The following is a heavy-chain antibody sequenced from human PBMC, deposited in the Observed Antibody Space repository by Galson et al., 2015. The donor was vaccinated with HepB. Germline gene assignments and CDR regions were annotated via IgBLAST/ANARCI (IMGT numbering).Heavy chain of an antibody. CDR2: IKQDGSEK. J-gene: IGHJ4*02. V-gene: IGHV3-7*03. D-gene: IGHD3-9*01. CDR3: ARRDILTGAVGFDY. Sequence: SLRLSCAASGFTFSSYWMSWVRQAPGKGLEWVANIKQDGSEKYYVDSVKGRFTISRDNAKNSLYLQMNSPRAEDTAVYYCARRDILTGAVGFDYWGQGTLVTVSS. CDR1: GFTFSSYW.